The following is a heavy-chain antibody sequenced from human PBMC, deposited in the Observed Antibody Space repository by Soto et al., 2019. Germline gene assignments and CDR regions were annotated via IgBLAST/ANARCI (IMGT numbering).Heavy chain of an antibody. J-gene: IGHJ4*02. CDR2: ISGSGGST. D-gene: IGHD1-26*01. CDR1: VFTFSTYA. V-gene: IGHV3-23*01. CDR3: AKERTAERELRHFDY. Sequence: WWSLRLSCSASVFTFSTYAMTWFRQAPGKGLEWVSTISGSGGSTYYADSVKGRFTISRDRSDNMLHLQMNSLRAEDTAIYYCAKERTAERELRHFDYWGQGTLVTVSS.